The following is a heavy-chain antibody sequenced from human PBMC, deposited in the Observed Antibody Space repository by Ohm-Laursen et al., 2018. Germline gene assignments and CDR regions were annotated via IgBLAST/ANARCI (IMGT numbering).Heavy chain of an antibody. J-gene: IGHJ4*02. Sequence: SLRLSCAASGFTFSSFSMNWVRQAPGKGLEWISYINEVSSHIYDADSVKGRITVARDNAKNSLYLQMNSLRAEDTAVYYCARGLYSYDSSGYPALWGQGTLVTVSS. V-gene: IGHV3-21*01. CDR2: INEVSSHI. CDR3: ARGLYSYDSSGYPAL. CDR1: GFTFSSFS. D-gene: IGHD3-22*01.